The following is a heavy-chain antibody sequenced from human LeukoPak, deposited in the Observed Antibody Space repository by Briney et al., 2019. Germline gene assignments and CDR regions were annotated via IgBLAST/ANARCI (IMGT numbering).Heavy chain of an antibody. CDR1: GYTFTRHG. CDR3: ARDPSNTSGNYAYFDF. CDR2: ISAYNGDT. V-gene: IGHV1-18*01. J-gene: IGHJ4*02. Sequence: GASVKVSCKASGYTFTRHGISWVRQAPEQGLEWMGWISAYNGDTRYAQNFQGRVTIATDTSTTTSYMELRSLRSDDTAVYYCARDPSNTSGNYAYFDFWGQGTLVTVSS. D-gene: IGHD3-22*01.